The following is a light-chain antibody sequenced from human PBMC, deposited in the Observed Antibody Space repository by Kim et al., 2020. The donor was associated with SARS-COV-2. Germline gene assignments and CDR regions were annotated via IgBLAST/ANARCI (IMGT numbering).Light chain of an antibody. CDR2: QDS. V-gene: IGLV3-1*01. Sequence: GSPGQTASITCSGDKLGDKYACWYQQKPGQSPVLVIYQDSKRPSGIPERFSGSNSGNTATLTISGTQAMDEADYYCQAWDSSDVVFGGGTKLTVL. J-gene: IGLJ2*01. CDR3: QAWDSSDVV. CDR1: KLGDKY.